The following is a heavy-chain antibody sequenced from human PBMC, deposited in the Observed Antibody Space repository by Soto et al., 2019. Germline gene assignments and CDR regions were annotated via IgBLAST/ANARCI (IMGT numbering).Heavy chain of an antibody. J-gene: IGHJ5*02. Sequence: SVKVSCKASGGTFSNYGFTGWRQAPGQGLRGMGGIMPSSDAPNNARKFKGRVIISEEESTSTAYMDMSSLKSEEKDVYYCAIADSDDYVWGSFRSWGQGTTVTVSS. CDR3: AIADSDDYVWGSFRS. D-gene: IGHD3-16*02. CDR2: IMPSSDAP. CDR1: GGTFSNYG. V-gene: IGHV1-69*13.